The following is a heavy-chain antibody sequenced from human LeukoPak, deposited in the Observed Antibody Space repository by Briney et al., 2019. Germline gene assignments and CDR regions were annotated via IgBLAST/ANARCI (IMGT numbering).Heavy chain of an antibody. J-gene: IGHJ4*02. Sequence: GGTLRLSCVPSGFTFTTSAMSWGRQTPGKRLECVSAIGGGVAPYYADSLASRFTISRDTSRNTLYLQMNSLRAEDTAVYNCARHSSQGTFANWGQGTGVSVSS. CDR1: GFTFTTSA. CDR3: ARHSSQGTFAN. D-gene: IGHD1-1*01. V-gene: IGHV3-23*01. CDR2: IGGGVAP.